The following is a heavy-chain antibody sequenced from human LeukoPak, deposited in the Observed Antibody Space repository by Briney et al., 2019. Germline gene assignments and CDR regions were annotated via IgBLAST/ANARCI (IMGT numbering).Heavy chain of an antibody. CDR1: GFTFSSYS. D-gene: IGHD6-19*01. CDR3: ATSSGSTPVDY. J-gene: IGHJ4*02. CDR2: ISSSSYI. V-gene: IGHV3-21*01. Sequence: GGSLRLSCAASGFTFSSYSMNWVRQAPGKGLEWVSSISSSSYIYYADSVKGRFTISRDNAKNSLYLQMNSLRAEDTAVYYCATSSGSTPVDYWGQGTLVTVSS.